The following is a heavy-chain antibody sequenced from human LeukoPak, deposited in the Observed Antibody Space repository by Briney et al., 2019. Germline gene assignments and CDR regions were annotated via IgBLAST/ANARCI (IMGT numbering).Heavy chain of an antibody. CDR2: ISSSSSYI. D-gene: IGHD4-17*01. V-gene: IGHV3-21*04. CDR3: AKTPSHDYGDYDPRYYFDY. J-gene: IGHJ4*02. Sequence: PGGSLRLSCAASGFTFSSYAMNWVRQAPGKGLEWVSSISSSSSYIYYADSVKGRFTISRDNAKNSLYLQMNSLRAEDTALYYCAKTPSHDYGDYDPRYYFDYWGQGTLVTVSS. CDR1: GFTFSSYA.